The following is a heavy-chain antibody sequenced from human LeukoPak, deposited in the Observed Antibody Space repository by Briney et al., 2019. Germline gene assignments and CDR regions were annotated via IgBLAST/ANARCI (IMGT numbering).Heavy chain of an antibody. CDR3: AKGDSSYYYDSSGPNWFDP. J-gene: IGHJ5*02. V-gene: IGHV3-23*01. D-gene: IGHD3-22*01. CDR1: GFTFSSYA. Sequence: GGSLRLSCAASGFTFSSYAMSWVRQAPGKGLEWVSAISGSGGSTYYADSVKGRFTISRDNSKNTLYLQMNSLRAEDTAVYYYAKGDSSYYYDSSGPNWFDPWGQGTLVTVSS. CDR2: ISGSGGST.